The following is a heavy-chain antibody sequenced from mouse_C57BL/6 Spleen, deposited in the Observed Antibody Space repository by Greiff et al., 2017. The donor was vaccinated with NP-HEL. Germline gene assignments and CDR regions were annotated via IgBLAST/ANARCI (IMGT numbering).Heavy chain of an antibody. CDR2: IWTGGGT. J-gene: IGHJ4*01. CDR3: ARSPYDGRGAMDY. CDR1: GFSLTSYA. V-gene: IGHV2-9-1*01. Sequence: VKLMESGPGLVAPSQSLSITCTVSGFSLTSYAISWVRQPPGKGLEWLGVIWTGGGTNYNSALKSRLSISKDNSKSHVFLKMNSLQTDDTARYYCARSPYDGRGAMDYWGQGTSVTVSS. D-gene: IGHD2-3*01.